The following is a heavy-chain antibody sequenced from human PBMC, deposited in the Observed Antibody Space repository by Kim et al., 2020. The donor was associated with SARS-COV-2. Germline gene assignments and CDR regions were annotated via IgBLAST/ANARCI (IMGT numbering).Heavy chain of an antibody. CDR2: IKSKTDGGTT. CDR1: GFTFSNAW. J-gene: IGHJ4*02. Sequence: GWSLRLSCAASGFTFSNAWMSWVRQAPGKGLEWVGRIKSKTDGGTTDYAAPVKGRFTISRDDSKNTLYLQMNSLKTEDTAVYYCTTSYYYGSGSFSYWGQGTLVTVSS. CDR3: TTSYYYGSGSFSY. D-gene: IGHD3-10*01. V-gene: IGHV3-15*01.